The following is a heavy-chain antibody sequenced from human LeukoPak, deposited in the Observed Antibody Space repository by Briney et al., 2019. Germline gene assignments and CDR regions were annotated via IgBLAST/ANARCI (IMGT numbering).Heavy chain of an antibody. CDR2: IKQDESEK. CDR3: ARDQHDLFDAFDT. V-gene: IGHV3-7*01. J-gene: IGHJ3*02. CDR1: GFTFSSYW. D-gene: IGHD3/OR15-3a*01. Sequence: GGSLRLSCVASGFTFSSYWMSWVRQAPGKGLEWVANIKQDESEKYYVDSVRGRFTISRDNAKNSLYLQMNSLRAEDTAVYYCARDQHDLFDAFDTWGQGTMATVSS.